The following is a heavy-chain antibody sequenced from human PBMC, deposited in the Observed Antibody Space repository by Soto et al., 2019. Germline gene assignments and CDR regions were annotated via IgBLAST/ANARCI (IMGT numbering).Heavy chain of an antibody. Sequence: ASVKVSCNASGYTFTNYGIHWVRQAPGQGLEWMGWINAYTGHTNYAQRLQGRVTMATETYTRTAYMELRSLRSDDTAVYYCARDSDYSNYLFDYWGQGTLVTVSS. CDR3: ARDSDYSNYLFDY. V-gene: IGHV1-18*01. J-gene: IGHJ4*02. CDR1: GYTFTNYG. D-gene: IGHD4-4*01. CDR2: INAYTGHT.